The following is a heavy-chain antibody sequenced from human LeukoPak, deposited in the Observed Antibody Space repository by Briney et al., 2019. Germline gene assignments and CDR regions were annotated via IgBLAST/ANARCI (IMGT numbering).Heavy chain of an antibody. V-gene: IGHV3-7*03. CDR2: IKEDGTET. CDR1: GFMFSSNW. D-gene: IGHD5-18*01. Sequence: GGSLRLSCAASGFMFSSNWMSWVRLAPGKGLEWVANIKEDGTETYYVDSVKGRFTISRDNAKNSLYLQMNSLRAEDTALYYCAKVQDSSPLYGMDVWGQGTTVTVSS. CDR3: AKVQDSSPLYGMDV. J-gene: IGHJ6*02.